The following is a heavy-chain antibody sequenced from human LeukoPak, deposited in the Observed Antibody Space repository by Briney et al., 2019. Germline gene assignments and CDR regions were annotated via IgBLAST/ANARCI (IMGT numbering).Heavy chain of an antibody. V-gene: IGHV3-30-3*01. CDR3: AREFVPEVTNYYYGMDV. D-gene: IGHD4-11*01. CDR1: GFTFSSYA. CDR2: ISYDGSNK. Sequence: GGSLRLSCAASGFTFSSYAMHWVRQAPGKGLEWVAVISYDGSNKYYADSVKGRFTISRDNSKNTLYLQMNSLRAEDTAVYYCAREFVPEVTNYYYGMDVWGQGTTVTVSS. J-gene: IGHJ6*02.